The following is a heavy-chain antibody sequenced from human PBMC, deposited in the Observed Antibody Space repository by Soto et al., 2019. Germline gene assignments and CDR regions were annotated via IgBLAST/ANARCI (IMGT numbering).Heavy chain of an antibody. CDR2: IYWDDDK. CDR3: VQSRCGGDCLQSYSSHSYYGLDV. V-gene: IGHV2-5*02. CDR1: GFSLSTIGVG. J-gene: IGHJ6*02. Sequence: QITLKESGPTLVKPTQTLTLTCTFSGFSLSTIGVGVGWIRQPPGKALEWLALIYWDDDKRYSPSLKSRLTVTKATSKNPVVLTMTNMDPVDTATYYCVQSRCGGDCLQSYSSHSYYGLDVWGQGTTVTVSS. D-gene: IGHD2-21*02.